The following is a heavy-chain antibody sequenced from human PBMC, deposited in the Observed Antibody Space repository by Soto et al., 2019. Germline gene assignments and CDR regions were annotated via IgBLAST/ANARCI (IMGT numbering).Heavy chain of an antibody. CDR2: ISYSGTA. CDR3: ARRRTGTYGGKWFDT. D-gene: IGHD2-8*02. V-gene: IGHV4-61*01. J-gene: IGHJ5*02. Sequence: SETLSLTCIVSGGSVDSASYYWGWIRQPPGKGLQWIGYISYSGTANYNLSLKSRVTMSLDTSKNQISLELKSVTAADTAVYYCARRRTGTYGGKWFDTWGQGTLVTVSS. CDR1: GGSVDSASYY.